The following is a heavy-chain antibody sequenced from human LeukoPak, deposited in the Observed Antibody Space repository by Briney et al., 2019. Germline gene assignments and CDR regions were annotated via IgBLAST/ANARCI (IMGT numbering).Heavy chain of an antibody. CDR3: AKDRADIVVVVAADPFDY. CDR2: ISGSGGST. D-gene: IGHD2-15*01. J-gene: IGHJ4*02. Sequence: GGSLRLSCAASGFTCSSYAKSWVRQAPGNGLEWVSAISGSGGSTYYADSVKGRFTISRDNSKNTLYLQMNSLRAEDTAVYYCAKDRADIVVVVAADPFDYWGQGTLVTVSS. CDR1: GFTCSSYA. V-gene: IGHV3-23*01.